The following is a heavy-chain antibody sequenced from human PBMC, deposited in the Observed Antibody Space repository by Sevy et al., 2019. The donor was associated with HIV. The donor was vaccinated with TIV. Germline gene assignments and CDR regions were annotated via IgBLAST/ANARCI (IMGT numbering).Heavy chain of an antibody. D-gene: IGHD6-19*01. CDR2: IKSKTDGGTT. V-gene: IGHV3-15*05. Sequence: GGSLRLSCAASGITFGNAWMSWVRQAPGKGLEYIGRIKSKTDGGTTDYAAPMKGRISILRDDSRSLVYLQMDSLQSVDTAVYYCTTGEDRSAAGILLFWGQGTLVTFSS. J-gene: IGHJ4*02. CDR3: TTGEDRSAAGILLF. CDR1: GITFGNAW.